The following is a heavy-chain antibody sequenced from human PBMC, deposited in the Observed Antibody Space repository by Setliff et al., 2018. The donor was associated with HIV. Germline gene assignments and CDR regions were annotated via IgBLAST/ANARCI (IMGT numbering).Heavy chain of an antibody. CDR3: ASGEDSGTYGEPYDS. J-gene: IGHJ4*02. D-gene: IGHD1-26*01. CDR1: GYSISSGYF. Sequence: SLTCAVSGYSISSGYFWGWIRQPPGKGLEWIGSIYNSGSTHYNPSLESRVTVSVDTSKNQFSLKLSSVTAADTAVYYCASGEDSGTYGEPYDSWGQGALVTVSS. CDR2: IYNSGST. V-gene: IGHV4-38-2*01.